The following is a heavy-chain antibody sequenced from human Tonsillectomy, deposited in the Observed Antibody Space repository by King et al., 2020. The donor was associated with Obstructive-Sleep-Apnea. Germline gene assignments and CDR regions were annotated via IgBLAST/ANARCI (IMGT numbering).Heavy chain of an antibody. CDR1: GFTFSSYA. Sequence: VQLVESGGGLVQPGGSLRLSCAASGFTFSSYAMSWVRQAPGKGLEWVSVISGSGGSTYYADTVKGRFTISRDNSKNTLYLQMNSLRAEDTARYYGAKDGYCSSTSCYANGMDVWGQGTTVTVSS. V-gene: IGHV3-23*04. CDR2: ISGSGGST. D-gene: IGHD2-2*03. J-gene: IGHJ6*02. CDR3: AKDGYCSSTSCYANGMDV.